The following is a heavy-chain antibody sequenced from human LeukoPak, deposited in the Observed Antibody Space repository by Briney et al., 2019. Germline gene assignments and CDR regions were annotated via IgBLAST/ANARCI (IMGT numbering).Heavy chain of an antibody. J-gene: IGHJ6*03. V-gene: IGHV4-59*01. CDR3: ARATWNYYYYMDV. CDR1: GGSISSYY. D-gene: IGHD2/OR15-2a*01. CDR2: IYYSGST. Sequence: KPSETLSLTCTVSGGSISSYYWSWIRQPPGKGLEWIGYIYYSGSTNYNPSLKSRVTISVDTSKNQFSLKLSSVTAADTAVYYCARATWNYYYYMDVWGKGTTVTISS.